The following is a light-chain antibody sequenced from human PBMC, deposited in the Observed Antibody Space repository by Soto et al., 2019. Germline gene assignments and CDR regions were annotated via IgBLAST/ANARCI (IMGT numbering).Light chain of an antibody. V-gene: IGLV1-51*01. CDR3: GTRDGSLNALWV. CDR1: SSNIGSNY. CDR2: DNN. Sequence: QSVLTQPPSVSAAPGQKVTISCSGSSSNIGSNYVSWYQQLPGTAPKLLIYDNNKRPSGIPDRFSGSKSGTSATLGITGLQTGDEADYYCGTRDGSLNALWVFGGGTKPTVL. J-gene: IGLJ3*02.